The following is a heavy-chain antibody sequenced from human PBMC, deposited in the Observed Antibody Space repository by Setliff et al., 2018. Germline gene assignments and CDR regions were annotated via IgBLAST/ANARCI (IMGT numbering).Heavy chain of an antibody. D-gene: IGHD3-22*01. Sequence: PSETLSLTCTVSGGSISSGDYYWSWIRQPPGKGLEFVGYSYYSRSTNYNPSLKSRVTISIDTSKNQFSLKVNSVTAADTAVYYCASAPLLYSDSSGLSGTFDIWGQGTMVTVSS. CDR2: SYYSRST. J-gene: IGHJ3*02. V-gene: IGHV4-30-4*08. CDR3: ASAPLLYSDSSGLSGTFDI. CDR1: GGSISSGDYY.